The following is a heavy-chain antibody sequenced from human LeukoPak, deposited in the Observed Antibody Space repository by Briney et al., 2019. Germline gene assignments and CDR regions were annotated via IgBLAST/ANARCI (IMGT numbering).Heavy chain of an antibody. V-gene: IGHV4-59*08. CDR2: IYYSGST. CDR1: GGSISSYY. Sequence: SETLSLTCTVSGGSISSYYWCWIRQPPGKGLEWIGYIYYSGSTNYNPSLKSRVTISVDTSKNQFSLKLSSVTAADTAVYYCARLVSGEYYFDYWGQGTLVTVSS. D-gene: IGHD2-21*01. CDR3: ARLVSGEYYFDY. J-gene: IGHJ4*02.